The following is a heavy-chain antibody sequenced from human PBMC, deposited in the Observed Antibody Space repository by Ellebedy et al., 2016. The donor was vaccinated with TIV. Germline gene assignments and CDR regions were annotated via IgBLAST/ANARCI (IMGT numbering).Heavy chain of an antibody. CDR3: AKVRRRGFYGDPEYFQQ. D-gene: IGHD4-17*01. CDR2: IYYSGTT. J-gene: IGHJ1*01. CDR1: GDSISSGDYY. Sequence: MPSETLSLTCTVSGDSISSGDYYRSWIRQPRGKGLEWIGYIYYSGTTTYNPPLRSRLTISVDTSKNQFSLNLTSVTAADTGMYFWAKVRRRGFYGDPEYFQQWGQGTLVTVSS. V-gene: IGHV4-30-4*01.